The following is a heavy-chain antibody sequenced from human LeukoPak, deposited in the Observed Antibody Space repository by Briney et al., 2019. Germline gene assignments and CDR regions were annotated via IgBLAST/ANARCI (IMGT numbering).Heavy chain of an antibody. V-gene: IGHV5-10-1*01. D-gene: IGHD2-2*01. CDR2: IDPSDSYA. Sequence: GESLKISCKCSGTSFTSYWNSWVRQMPGKGLEWMGRIDPSDSYANYSPSFQGHVTISADKSKSTAYLQWNSRKASDTAMYYRARHAVCCGTTSCYFKYWGQGTLVTVSS. J-gene: IGHJ4*02. CDR3: ARHAVCCGTTSCYFKY. CDR1: GTSFTSYW.